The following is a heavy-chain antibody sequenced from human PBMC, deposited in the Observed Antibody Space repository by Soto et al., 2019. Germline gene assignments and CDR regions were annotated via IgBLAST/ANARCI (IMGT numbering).Heavy chain of an antibody. J-gene: IGHJ6*03. CDR2: ISWNSGTI. V-gene: IGHV3-9*01. CDR3: AKGYCRSMNCYTYSYMDV. CDR1: GFSFQQYA. Sequence: EVQLVESGGDLVQPGRSLRLSCAASGFSFQQYAMHWVRQAPGKGLEWVAGISWNSGTIVYADSVKGRFTLFRDNAGKSLYLQMNSLRPDDTAVYYCAKGYCRSMNCYTYSYMDVWGKGTTVNVSS. D-gene: IGHD2-15*01.